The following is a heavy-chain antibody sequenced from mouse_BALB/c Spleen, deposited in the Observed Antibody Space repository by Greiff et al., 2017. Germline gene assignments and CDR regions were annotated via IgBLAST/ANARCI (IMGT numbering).Heavy chain of an antibody. CDR3: AREGDGDY. CDR2: ISSGSSTI. Sequence: DVHLVESGGGLVQPGGSRKLSCAASGFTFSSFGMHWVRQAPEKGLEWVAYISSGSSTIYYADTVKGRFTISRDNPTNTLFLQMTSLRSEDTAMYYCAREGDGDYWGQGTTLTVSS. D-gene: IGHD3-3*01. V-gene: IGHV5-17*02. CDR1: GFTFSSFG. J-gene: IGHJ2*01.